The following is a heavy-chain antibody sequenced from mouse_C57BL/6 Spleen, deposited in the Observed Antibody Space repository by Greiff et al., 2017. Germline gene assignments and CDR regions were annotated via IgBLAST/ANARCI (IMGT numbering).Heavy chain of an antibody. CDR2: ITYDGSST. J-gene: IGHJ1*03. CDR1: GFTFSDYY. V-gene: IGHV5-16*01. CDR3: AREPSRYFDV. Sequence: VKLMESEGGLVQPGSSLQLSCPVSGFTFSDYYMAWVRQVPEKGLEWVATITYDGSSTYYLASLKSRFIISRDNAKNILDLQMSSLKSEDTATYYCAREPSRYFDVWGTGTTVTVAS.